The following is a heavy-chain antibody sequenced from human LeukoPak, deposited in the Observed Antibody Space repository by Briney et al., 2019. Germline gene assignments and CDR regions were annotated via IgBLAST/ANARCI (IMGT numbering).Heavy chain of an antibody. CDR2: ISGSGGST. Sequence: GGSLRLSCAASGFTFNSFAMRWVRQAPGKGLEWVSVISGSGGSTYYADSVKGRFTISRDNSKNTLYLQMNSLRAEDTAVYYCANESPFLDYWGQGTLVTVSS. J-gene: IGHJ4*02. CDR3: ANESPFLDY. V-gene: IGHV3-23*01. CDR1: GFTFNSFA.